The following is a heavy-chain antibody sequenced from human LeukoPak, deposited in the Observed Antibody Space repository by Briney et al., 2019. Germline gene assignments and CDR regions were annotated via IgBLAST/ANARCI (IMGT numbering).Heavy chain of an antibody. CDR2: SGSTI. V-gene: IGHV3-23*05. D-gene: IGHD1-26*01. J-gene: IGHJ4*02. Sequence: GGSLRLSCAASGFIFSNYAMTWVRQAPGKGLEWVSSSGSTIDYADSVKGRFTISRDNSKNTLYLQMNRLRAEDTAVYYCAKETRGSYSDYWGQGTLVTVSS. CDR1: GFIFSNYA. CDR3: AKETRGSYSDY.